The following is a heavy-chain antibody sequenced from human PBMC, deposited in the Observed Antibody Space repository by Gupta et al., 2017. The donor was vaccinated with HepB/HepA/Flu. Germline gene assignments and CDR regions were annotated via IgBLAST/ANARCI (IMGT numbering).Heavy chain of an antibody. V-gene: IGHV3-11*01. CDR2: ISGSGRSI. CDR3: ARASGGWNLPYYFDY. CDR1: EFTFSHYY. D-gene: IGHD1-7*01. Sequence: QVQLVESGGGLVKPGGSLRLSCAASEFTFSHYYLNWIRQAPGKGLEWVSCISGSGRSIFYADSVKGRFTISRDNAKNSLYLEMNTLRAEDTAVYYCARASGGWNLPYYFDYWGQGALVTVSS. J-gene: IGHJ4*02.